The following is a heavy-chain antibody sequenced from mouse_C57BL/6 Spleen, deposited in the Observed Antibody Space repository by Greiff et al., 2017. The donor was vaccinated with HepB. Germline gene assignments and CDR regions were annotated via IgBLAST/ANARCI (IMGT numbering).Heavy chain of an antibody. D-gene: IGHD2-3*01. Sequence: QVQLKQSGAELVKPGASVKISCKASGYAFSSYWMNWVKQRPGKGLEWIGQIYPGDGDTNYNGKFKGKATLTADKSSSTAYMQLSSLTSEDSAVYFCARSGDGYHVYYAMDYWGQRTSVTVSS. CDR2: IYPGDGDT. J-gene: IGHJ4*01. V-gene: IGHV1-80*01. CDR1: GYAFSSYW. CDR3: ARSGDGYHVYYAMDY.